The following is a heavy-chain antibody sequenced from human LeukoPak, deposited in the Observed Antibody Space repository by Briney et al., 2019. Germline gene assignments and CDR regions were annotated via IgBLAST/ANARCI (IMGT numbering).Heavy chain of an antibody. CDR1: GYSISSGYY. V-gene: IGHV4-38-2*02. Sequence: KSSETLSLTCTVSGYSISSGYYWGWIRPPPGKGLEWIGSIYHSGSTYYNPSLKSRVTISVDTSKNQFSLKLSSVTAADTAVYYCASSDKGYWGQGTLVTVSS. CDR3: ASSDKGY. J-gene: IGHJ4*02. D-gene: IGHD2-15*01. CDR2: IYHSGST.